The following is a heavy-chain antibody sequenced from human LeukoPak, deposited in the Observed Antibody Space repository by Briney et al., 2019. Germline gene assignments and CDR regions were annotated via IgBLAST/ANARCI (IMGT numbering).Heavy chain of an antibody. CDR1: GYTLTELS. CDR3: ATDLLEDCSSTSCYPHN. J-gene: IGHJ4*02. CDR2: FDPEEGET. V-gene: IGHV1-24*01. D-gene: IGHD2-2*01. Sequence: ASVKVSCKVSGYTLTELSMHWVRQAPGKGLEWMGGFDPEEGETIYAQKFQGRVTMTEDTSTDTAYMELSSLRSEDTAVYYCATDLLEDCSSTSCYPHNWGQGTLDTVSS.